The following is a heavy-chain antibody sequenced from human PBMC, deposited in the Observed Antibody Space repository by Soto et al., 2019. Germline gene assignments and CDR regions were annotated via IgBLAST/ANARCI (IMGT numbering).Heavy chain of an antibody. Sequence: GGSLRLSCAASGFTFSSYGMHWVRQAPGKGLEWVAVITYDGSNKYYADSVKGRFTISRDNSKNTLYLQMNSLRAEDTAVYYCEKESLSQTYSSSSYKDYWGQGTLVTVSS. CDR2: ITYDGSNK. V-gene: IGHV3-30*18. CDR1: GFTFSSYG. CDR3: EKESLSQTYSSSSYKDY. D-gene: IGHD6-13*01. J-gene: IGHJ4*01.